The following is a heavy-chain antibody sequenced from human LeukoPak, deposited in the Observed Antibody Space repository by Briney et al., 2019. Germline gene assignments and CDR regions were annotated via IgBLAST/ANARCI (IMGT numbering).Heavy chain of an antibody. CDR2: IRTTAEGAKYA. D-gene: IGHD3-9*01. J-gene: IGHJ4*02. Sequence: PGGSLRLSCATSGFIFTDYPMNWVRQAPGKGLEWISNIRTTAEGAKYAYYADSVKGRVTISRDDGKNTLDLHMNSLRDDDTAVYYCATDQRYAFDYWGQGILVTVSS. CDR3: ATDQRYAFDY. V-gene: IGHV3-48*02. CDR1: GFIFTDYP.